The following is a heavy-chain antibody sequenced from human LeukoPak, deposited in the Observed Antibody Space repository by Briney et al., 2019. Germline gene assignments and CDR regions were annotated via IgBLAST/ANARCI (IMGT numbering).Heavy chain of an antibody. CDR2: IKSDGSGT. Sequence: GGSLPVSCAASGFTFSSYWMKWVRQAPGKGLVWVSSIKSDGSGTTYADSVKGRFTISRDNAKNTLYLQMNSLGDEDTAVYYCARETSFRFDPWGQGTLVIVSS. CDR1: GFTFSSYW. V-gene: IGHV3-74*01. CDR3: ARETSFRFDP. D-gene: IGHD2/OR15-2a*01. J-gene: IGHJ5*02.